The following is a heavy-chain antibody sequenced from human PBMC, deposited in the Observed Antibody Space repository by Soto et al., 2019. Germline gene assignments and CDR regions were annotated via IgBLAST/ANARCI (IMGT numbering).Heavy chain of an antibody. J-gene: IGHJ6*02. Sequence: GGSLRLSCAASGFTFDDYAMHWVRQAPGKGLEWVSGISLNSGSIGYADSVKGRFTISRDNAKNSLYLQMNSLRAEDTALYYCAKDAITMVRGVISYYGMGVRGQGTTVTVSS. V-gene: IGHV3-9*01. D-gene: IGHD3-10*01. CDR3: AKDAITMVRGVISYYGMGV. CDR1: GFTFDDYA. CDR2: ISLNSGSI.